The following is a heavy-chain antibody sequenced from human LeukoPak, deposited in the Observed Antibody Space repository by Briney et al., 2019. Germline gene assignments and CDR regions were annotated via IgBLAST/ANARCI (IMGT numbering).Heavy chain of an antibody. CDR3: ARAPTTVTTRTAFDI. CDR1: GYTFTSYY. J-gene: IGHJ3*02. Sequence: ASVKVSCKASGYTFTSYYMHWVRQAPGQGLEWMGIINPSGGSTSYAQKFQGRVTMTRDMSTSTVYMELSSLRSEDTAVYYCARAPTTVTTRTAFDIWGQGTMVTVSS. D-gene: IGHD4-17*01. V-gene: IGHV1-46*01. CDR2: INPSGGST.